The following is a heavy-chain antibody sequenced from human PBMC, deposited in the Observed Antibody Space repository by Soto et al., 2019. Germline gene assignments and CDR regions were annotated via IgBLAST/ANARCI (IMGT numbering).Heavy chain of an antibody. CDR2: MNPNSGNT. CDR1: GYTFTSYD. J-gene: IGHJ6*03. CDR3: ARETGPYYYYYMDV. V-gene: IGHV1-8*01. D-gene: IGHD3-9*01. Sequence: ASVKVSCKASGYTFTSYDINWVRQATGQGLEWMGWMNPNSGNTGYAQKFQGRVTMTRNTSISTAYMELSSLRSEDTAVYYCARETGPYYYYYMDVWGKGTTVTVSS.